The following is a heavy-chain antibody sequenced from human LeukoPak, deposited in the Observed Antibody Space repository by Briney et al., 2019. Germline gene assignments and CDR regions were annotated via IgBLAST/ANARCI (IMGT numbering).Heavy chain of an antibody. CDR2: IYSGGST. CDR1: GGSISSNNFY. J-gene: IGHJ6*02. CDR3: ARDRGSTGAAYYYGMDV. V-gene: IGHV4-39*07. Sequence: SETLSLTCTVSGGSISSNNFYGGLIRQPPGKGLEWIGSIYSGGSTFYNPSLKSRVTLSVDTSKNQFSLKLSSVTAADTAVYYCARDRGSTGAAYYYGMDVWGQGTTVTVSS. D-gene: IGHD5/OR15-5a*01.